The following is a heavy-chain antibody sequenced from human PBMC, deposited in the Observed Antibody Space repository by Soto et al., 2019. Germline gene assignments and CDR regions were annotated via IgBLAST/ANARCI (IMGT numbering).Heavy chain of an antibody. CDR2: ISSRSSYI. D-gene: IGHD2-2*01. Sequence: GGSLRLSCAASGFTSSSYSMNWVRQAPGKGLEWVSSISSRSSYIYYADSVKGRFNISRDNAKNSLYLQMNSLRAEDTAVYYCARYPSRTQPDAFDISGQGTMVTVSS. CDR3: ARYPSRTQPDAFDI. J-gene: IGHJ3*02. V-gene: IGHV3-21*01. CDR1: GFTSSSYS.